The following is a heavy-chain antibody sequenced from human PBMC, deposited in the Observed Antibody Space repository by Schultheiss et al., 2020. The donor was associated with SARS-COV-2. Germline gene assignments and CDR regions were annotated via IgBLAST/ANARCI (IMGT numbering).Heavy chain of an antibody. V-gene: IGHV3-9*01. Sequence: GGSLRLSCAASGFTFDDYAMHWVRQPPGKGLEWVSSITWNSGSIGYADSVKGRFTISRDNAKNSLYLQMNSLRPEDTALYYCAKDKLGSSWSNWFDPWGQGTLGTVSS. D-gene: IGHD6-13*01. CDR2: ITWNSGSI. J-gene: IGHJ5*02. CDR3: AKDKLGSSWSNWFDP. CDR1: GFTFDDYA.